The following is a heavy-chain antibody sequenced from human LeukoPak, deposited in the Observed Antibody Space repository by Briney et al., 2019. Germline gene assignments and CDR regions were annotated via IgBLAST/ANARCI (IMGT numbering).Heavy chain of an antibody. V-gene: IGHV3-7*01. Sequence: GGSLRLSCAASGFTFSSYWMSWVRQAPGKGLEWVANIKQDGSEKYYVDSVKGRFTISRDNAKNSLYLQMNSLRAEDTAVYYCARDLRGLLNYYYYYYMGVWDKGTTVTVSS. CDR2: IKQDGSEK. CDR3: ARDLRGLLNYYYYYYMGV. J-gene: IGHJ6*03. CDR1: GFTFSSYW. D-gene: IGHD3-16*01.